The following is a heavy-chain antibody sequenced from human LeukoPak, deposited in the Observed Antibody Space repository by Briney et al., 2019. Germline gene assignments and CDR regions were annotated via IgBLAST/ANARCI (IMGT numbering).Heavy chain of an antibody. CDR1: GFTFSSYS. CDR3: AGGIAAAGYDAFDI. J-gene: IGHJ3*02. Sequence: GGSLRLSCAASGFTFSSYSMNWVRQAPGKGLEWVSYISSSSSTIYYADSVKGRFTISRDNAKNSLYLQVNSLRAEDTAVYYCAGGIAAAGYDAFDIWGQGTMVTVSS. D-gene: IGHD6-13*01. V-gene: IGHV3-48*01. CDR2: ISSSSSTI.